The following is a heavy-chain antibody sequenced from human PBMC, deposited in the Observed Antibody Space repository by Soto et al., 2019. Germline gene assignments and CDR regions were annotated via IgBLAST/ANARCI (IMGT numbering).Heavy chain of an antibody. V-gene: IGHV4-30-4*01. J-gene: IGHJ4*02. CDR2: IYHSGST. CDR3: AREEHDYSFDY. D-gene: IGHD4-4*01. CDR1: GGSISSGDYY. Sequence: SETLSLTCTVSGGSISSGDYYWRWIRQPPGKGLDWIGYIYHSGSTYYNPSLKSRVTISVDTSKNQFSLKLSSVTAADTAVDYCAREEHDYSFDYWGQGTLVTLSS.